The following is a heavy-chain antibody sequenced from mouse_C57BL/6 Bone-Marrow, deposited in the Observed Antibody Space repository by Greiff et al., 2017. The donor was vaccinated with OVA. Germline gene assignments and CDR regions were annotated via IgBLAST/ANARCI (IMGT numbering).Heavy chain of an antibody. Sequence: EVQLQQSGPELVKPGASVKISCKASGYTFTDYYMNWVKQSHGKSLEWIGDINPNNGGTSYNQKFKGKATLTVDKSSSTAYMELRSLTSEDSAVYYCARRWGTGTFYYAMDYWGQGTSVTVSS. CDR2: INPNNGGT. J-gene: IGHJ4*01. V-gene: IGHV1-26*01. CDR1: GYTFTDYY. D-gene: IGHD4-1*01. CDR3: ARRWGTGTFYYAMDY.